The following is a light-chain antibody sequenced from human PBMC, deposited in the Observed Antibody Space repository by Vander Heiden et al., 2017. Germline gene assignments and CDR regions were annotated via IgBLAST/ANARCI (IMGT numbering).Light chain of an antibody. CDR2: AAS. CDR3: QQIYCNPPWT. J-gene: IGKJ1*01. Sequence: DIQMTQSPSSLSASVGDRVTITCRASQSISSYLNWYQQKPGKAPKLLIYAASSLQSGVPSRFSGSGSGTEFTLTISRLQPEDFATYYCQQIYCNPPWTFGQGTKVEIK. V-gene: IGKV1-39*01. CDR1: QSISSY.